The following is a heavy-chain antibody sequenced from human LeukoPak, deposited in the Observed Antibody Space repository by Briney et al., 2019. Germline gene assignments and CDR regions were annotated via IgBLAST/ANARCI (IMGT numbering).Heavy chain of an antibody. Sequence: PGGSLTLSCAASAFTFSSYAMSRLRQAPGKGLEGVSTISSSSDSTYYADSVKGRFTISRDNSKNTLYLQMNSLRAEDTAVYNCAKYRGSGWYFDYWGQGTLVTVSS. CDR2: ISSSSDST. V-gene: IGHV3-23*01. J-gene: IGHJ4*02. CDR3: AKYRGSGWYFDY. CDR1: AFTFSSYA. D-gene: IGHD6-19*01.